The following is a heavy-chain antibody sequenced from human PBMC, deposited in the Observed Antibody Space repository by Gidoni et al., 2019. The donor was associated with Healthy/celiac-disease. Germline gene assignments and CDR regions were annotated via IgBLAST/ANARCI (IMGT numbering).Heavy chain of an antibody. D-gene: IGHD4-4*01. V-gene: IGHV4-31*03. J-gene: IGHJ3*02. Sequence: QVQLQESGPGLVKPSQTLSLTCTVSGGSISRGGYYWSWIRQHPGKGLEWIGYIYYSGSTYYNPSLKSRVTISVDTSKNQFSLKLSSVTAADTAVYYCARVGIGDYIGAFDIWGQGTMVTVSS. CDR3: ARVGIGDYIGAFDI. CDR2: IYYSGST. CDR1: GGSISRGGYY.